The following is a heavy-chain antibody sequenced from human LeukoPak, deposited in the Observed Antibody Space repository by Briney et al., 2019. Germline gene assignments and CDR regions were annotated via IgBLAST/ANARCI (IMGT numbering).Heavy chain of an antibody. CDR2: INHSGST. Sequence: SETLSLTCAVYGGSFSGYYWSWIRQPPGKGLEWIGEINHSGSTNYNPSLKSRVTISVDTSKNQFSLKLSSVTAADTAVYYCARGSRWFDPWGQGALVTVSS. J-gene: IGHJ5*02. CDR1: GGSFSGYY. V-gene: IGHV4-34*01. CDR3: ARGSRWFDP.